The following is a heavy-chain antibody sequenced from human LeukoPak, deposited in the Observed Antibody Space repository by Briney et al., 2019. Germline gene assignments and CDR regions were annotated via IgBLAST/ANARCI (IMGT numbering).Heavy chain of an antibody. Sequence: GRSLRLSCAASGFAFSNAWMSWVRQAPGKGLEWVGRIKSKTDGRTTDYAAPVKGRFTISRDDSKNTLYLQMNSLKTEDTAVYYCTTGGYGGQFDYWGQGTLVTVSS. D-gene: IGHD5-12*01. CDR1: GFAFSNAW. J-gene: IGHJ4*02. CDR2: IKSKTDGRTT. V-gene: IGHV3-15*01. CDR3: TTGGYGGQFDY.